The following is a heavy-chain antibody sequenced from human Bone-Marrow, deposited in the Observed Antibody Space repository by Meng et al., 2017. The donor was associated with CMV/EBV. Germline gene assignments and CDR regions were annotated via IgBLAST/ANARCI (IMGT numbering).Heavy chain of an antibody. CDR1: GYTFTSYD. CDR3: ARGVIMIRDYHHYAMDV. D-gene: IGHD2-8*01. Sequence: ASVKVSCKASGYTFTSYDINWVRQAPGQGLEWMGWINPNSGGTNYAQKFQGRVTMTRDTSISTAYMELSRLRSDDTAVYYCARGVIMIRDYHHYAMDVWGQGTTVTVSS. CDR2: INPNSGGT. V-gene: IGHV1-2*02. J-gene: IGHJ6*02.